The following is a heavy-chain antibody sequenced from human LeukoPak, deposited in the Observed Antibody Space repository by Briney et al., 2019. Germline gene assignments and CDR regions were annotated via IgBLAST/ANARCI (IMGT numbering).Heavy chain of an antibody. CDR3: ARDRWDSSSWYGNFDY. CDR2: IIPIFGTA. D-gene: IGHD6-13*01. V-gene: IGHV1-69*05. CDR1: GGTFSSYA. Sequence: SVKVSRKASGGTFSSYAISWVRQAPGQGLEWMGRIIPIFGTANYAQKFQGRVTITTDESTSTAYMELSSLRSEGTAVYYCARDRWDSSSWYGNFDYWGQGTLVTVSS. J-gene: IGHJ4*02.